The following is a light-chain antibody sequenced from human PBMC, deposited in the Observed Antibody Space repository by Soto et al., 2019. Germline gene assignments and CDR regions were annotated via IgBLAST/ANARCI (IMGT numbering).Light chain of an antibody. CDR3: AVWDDSLSGRWV. CDR1: SSNIGSNY. J-gene: IGLJ3*02. CDR2: RNN. V-gene: IGLV1-47*01. Sequence: VLTKPTSASGTPGQRVTISCSGSSSNIGSNYVYWYQQLPGTAPKLLVYRNNQRPSGVPDRFSGSKSGTSASLAISGLRSEDEADYYCAVWDDSLSGRWVFGGGTKLTVL.